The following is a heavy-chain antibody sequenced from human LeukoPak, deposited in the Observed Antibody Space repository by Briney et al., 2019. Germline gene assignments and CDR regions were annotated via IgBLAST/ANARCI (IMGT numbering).Heavy chain of an antibody. CDR3: AKLPPFRYDIPQLDY. Sequence: GGSLRLSCAASRFTFSSYGMHWVRQAPGKGLEWVAFIRYDGSNKYYADSVKGRFTISRDNSKNTLYLQMNSLRAEDTAVYYCAKLPPFRYDIPQLDYWGQGTLVTVSS. CDR1: RFTFSSYG. V-gene: IGHV3-30*02. CDR2: IRYDGSNK. J-gene: IGHJ4*02. D-gene: IGHD3-22*01.